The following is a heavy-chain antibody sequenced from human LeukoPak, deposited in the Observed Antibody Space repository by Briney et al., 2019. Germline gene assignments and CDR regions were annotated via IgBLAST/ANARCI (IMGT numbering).Heavy chain of an antibody. CDR1: GFTVSSNY. J-gene: IGHJ4*02. D-gene: IGHD3-10*01. V-gene: IGHV3-53*05. Sequence: GGSLRLSCAASGFTVSSNYMSWVRQAPGKGLEWVSVIYSGGSTYYADSVKGRFTISRDNSKNTLYLQMNSLRPEDTAVYYCAKHYYGSGSQKYYFDYWGQGTLVTVSP. CDR3: AKHYYGSGSQKYYFDY. CDR2: IYSGGST.